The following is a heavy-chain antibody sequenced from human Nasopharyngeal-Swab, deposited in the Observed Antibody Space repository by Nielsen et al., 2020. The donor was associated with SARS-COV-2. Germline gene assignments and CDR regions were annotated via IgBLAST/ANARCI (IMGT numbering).Heavy chain of an antibody. D-gene: IGHD2-15*01. Sequence: WIRQPPGKGLEWIGYIYYSGSTYYNPSLKSRVTISVDTSKNQFSLKLSSVTAADTAVYYCDRVRGPGFYYYYMDVWGKGTTVTVSS. CDR2: IYYSGST. CDR3: DRVRGPGFYYYYMDV. J-gene: IGHJ6*03. V-gene: IGHV4-30-4*01.